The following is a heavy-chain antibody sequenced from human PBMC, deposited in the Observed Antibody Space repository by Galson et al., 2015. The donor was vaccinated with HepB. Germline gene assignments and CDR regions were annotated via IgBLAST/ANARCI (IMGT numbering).Heavy chain of an antibody. CDR3: ARVSPGSGSYSWFDP. D-gene: IGHD3-10*01. CDR2: IYHSGST. V-gene: IGHV4-38-2*02. CDR1: GYSISSGYY. Sequence: ETLSLTCTVSGYSISSGYYWGWIRQPPGKGLEWIGSIYHSGSTYYNPSLKSRVTISVDTSKNQFSLKLSSVTAADTAVYYCARVSPGSGSYSWFDPWGQGTLVTVSS. J-gene: IGHJ5*02.